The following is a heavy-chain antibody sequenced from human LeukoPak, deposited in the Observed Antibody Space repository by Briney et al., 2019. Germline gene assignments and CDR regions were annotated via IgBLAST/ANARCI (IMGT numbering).Heavy chain of an antibody. CDR3: AARSPYGSGFRREYYYGMDV. V-gene: IGHV3-74*01. D-gene: IGHD3-10*01. Sequence: GGSLRLSCAASGFTFSSYWMHWVRQAPGKGLVWVSRINSDGSSTSYADSVKGRFTISRDNSKNTLYLQMNSLRAEDTAVYYCAARSPYGSGFRREYYYGMDVWGQGTTVTVSS. J-gene: IGHJ6*02. CDR1: GFTFSSYW. CDR2: INSDGSST.